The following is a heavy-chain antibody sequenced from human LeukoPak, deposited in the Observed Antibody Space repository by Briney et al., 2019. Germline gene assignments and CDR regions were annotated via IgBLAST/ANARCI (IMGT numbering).Heavy chain of an antibody. CDR1: GFTFSSYS. CDR2: ISSSSSCI. V-gene: IGHV3-21*01. J-gene: IGHJ6*03. Sequence: SGGSLRLSCAASGFTFSSYSMNWVRQAPGKGLEWVSSISSSSSCIYYADSVKGRFTISRDNAKNSLYLQTNSLRAEDTAVYYCARDFRVWRDYMDVWGKGTTVTVSS. CDR3: ARDFRVWRDYMDV.